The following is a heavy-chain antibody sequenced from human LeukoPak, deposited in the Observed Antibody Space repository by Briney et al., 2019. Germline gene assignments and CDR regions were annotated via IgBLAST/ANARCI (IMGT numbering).Heavy chain of an antibody. V-gene: IGHV5-51*01. Sequence: GESLKISCKGSGYSFTSYWIGWVRQMPGKGLEWMGIIYPGDSDTRYSPSFQGQVTISADKSISTAYLQWSSLKASGTAMYYCARGGYCSSTSCYVIYGMDVWGQGTTVTVSS. CDR2: IYPGDSDT. CDR1: GYSFTSYW. D-gene: IGHD2-2*01. J-gene: IGHJ6*02. CDR3: ARGGYCSSTSCYVIYGMDV.